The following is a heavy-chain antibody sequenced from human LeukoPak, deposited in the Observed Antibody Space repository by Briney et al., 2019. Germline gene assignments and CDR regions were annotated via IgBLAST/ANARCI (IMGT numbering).Heavy chain of an antibody. V-gene: IGHV3-74*01. Sequence: PGGSLRLSCVASGFTFSNGWMHWVRQAPGKGLVWVSRLYSEGGRTYYADPVKGRFTISRDNAKNTLYLQMNSLRVEDTAVYYCAKDSYYDSSGNGGDAFDIWGQGTMVTVSS. CDR3: AKDSYYDSSGNGGDAFDI. CDR2: LYSEGGRT. D-gene: IGHD3-22*01. J-gene: IGHJ3*02. CDR1: GFTFSNGW.